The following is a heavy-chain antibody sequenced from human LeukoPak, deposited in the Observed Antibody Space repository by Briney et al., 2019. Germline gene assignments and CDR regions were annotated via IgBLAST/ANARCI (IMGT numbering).Heavy chain of an antibody. CDR1: GFTFSSYA. D-gene: IGHD6-13*01. V-gene: IGHV3-30-3*01. CDR3: ARDRGAIAAAVHYFDY. J-gene: IGHJ4*02. CDR2: ISYDGSNK. Sequence: PGGSLRLSCAASGFTFSSYAMHWVRPAPGKGLEWVAVISYDGSNKYYADSVKGRFTISRDNSKNTLYLQMNSLRAEDTAVYYCARDRGAIAAAVHYFDYWGQGTLVTVSS.